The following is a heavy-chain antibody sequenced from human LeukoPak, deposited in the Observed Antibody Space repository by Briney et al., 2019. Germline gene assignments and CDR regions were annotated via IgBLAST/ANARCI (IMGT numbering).Heavy chain of an antibody. Sequence: PSETLSLTCAVSGGSISSGGYSWSWIRQPPGKGLEWIGYIYHSGSTYYNPSLKSRVTISVDRSKNQFSLKLSSATAADTAVYYCARGLYDFWSGLGFDPWGQGTLVTVSS. J-gene: IGHJ5*02. CDR2: IYHSGST. V-gene: IGHV4-30-2*01. CDR1: GGSISSGGYS. D-gene: IGHD3-3*01. CDR3: ARGLYDFWSGLGFDP.